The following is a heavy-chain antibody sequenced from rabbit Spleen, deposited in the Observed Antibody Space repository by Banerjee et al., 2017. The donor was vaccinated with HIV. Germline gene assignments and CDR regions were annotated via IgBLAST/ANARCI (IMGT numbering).Heavy chain of an antibody. V-gene: IGHV1S45*01. CDR1: GFAFTTYYM. J-gene: IGHJ6*01. CDR3: ARDTGSSFSSYGMDL. Sequence: QEQLKETGGGLVQPGGSLTLSCKASGFAFTTYYMSWVRQAPGKGLEWIGSIYTGNGKTYYASWAKGRFTISKSSSTTVTLQMTSLTAADTATYFCARDTGSSFSSYGMDLWGPGTLVTVS. CDR2: IYTGNGKT. D-gene: IGHD8-1*01.